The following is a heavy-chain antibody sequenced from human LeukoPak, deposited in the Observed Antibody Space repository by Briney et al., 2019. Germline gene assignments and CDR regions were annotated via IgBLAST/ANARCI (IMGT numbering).Heavy chain of an antibody. V-gene: IGHV4-31*03. CDR3: AREIAAAVGSYFDY. CDR2: IYYSGST. J-gene: IGHJ4*02. CDR1: GGSISSGGYY. Sequence: PSETLSLTCTVSGGSISSGGYYWSWIRQHPGKGLEWIGYIYYSGSTYYNPSLKSRVTISVDTSKNQFSLKLSSVTAADTAVYYCAREIAAAVGSYFDYWGQGTLVTVSS. D-gene: IGHD6-13*01.